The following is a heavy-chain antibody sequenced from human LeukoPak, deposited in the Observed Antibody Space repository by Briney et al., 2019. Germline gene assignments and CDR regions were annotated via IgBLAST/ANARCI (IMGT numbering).Heavy chain of an antibody. CDR3: ARYPGGDSSGYADAEYFQH. V-gene: IGHV3-7*01. Sequence: GGSLRLSCAASGFTFSSYWMSWVRQAPGKGLEWVANIKQDGSEKYYVDSVKGRFTISRDNAKNSLYLQMNSLRAEDTAVYYCARYPGGDSSGYADAEYFQHWGQGTLVTVSS. CDR1: GFTFSSYW. J-gene: IGHJ1*01. CDR2: IKQDGSEK. D-gene: IGHD3-22*01.